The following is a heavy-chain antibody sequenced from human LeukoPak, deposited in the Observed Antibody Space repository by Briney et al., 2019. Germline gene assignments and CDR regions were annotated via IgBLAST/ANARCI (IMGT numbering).Heavy chain of an antibody. CDR1: GGSISSYY. Sequence: PSETLSLTCTVSGGSISSYYWSWIRQPPGKGLEWIGYIYYSGSTNYNPSLKSRVTISVDTSKNQFSLKLSSVTAADTAVYYCARDQTPYYYDSSGYLDYWGQGTLVTVSS. D-gene: IGHD3-22*01. CDR3: ARDQTPYYYDSSGYLDY. CDR2: IYYSGST. V-gene: IGHV4-59*12. J-gene: IGHJ4*02.